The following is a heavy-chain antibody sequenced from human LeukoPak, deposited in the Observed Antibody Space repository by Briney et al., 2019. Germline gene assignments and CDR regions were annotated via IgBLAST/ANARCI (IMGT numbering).Heavy chain of an antibody. D-gene: IGHD1-26*01. CDR3: ARERGLNSGSLDY. J-gene: IGHJ4*02. V-gene: IGHV3-21*01. Sequence: GTSLRLSCAASGFTFSSYSMNWVRQAPGKGLEWVSSITSSSSYIYYADSLKGRFTISRDNAKSSLYLQMNSLRAEDTAVYYCARERGLNSGSLDYWGQGTLVTVSS. CDR2: ITSSSSYI. CDR1: GFTFSSYS.